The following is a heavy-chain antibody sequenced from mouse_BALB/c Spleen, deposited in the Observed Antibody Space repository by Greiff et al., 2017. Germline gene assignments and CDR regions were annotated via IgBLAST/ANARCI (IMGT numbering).Heavy chain of an antibody. Sequence: QVHVKQSGAELVRPGTSVKVSCKASGYAFTNYLIEWVKQRPGQGLEWIGVINPGSGGTNYNEKFKGKATLAADKSSSTAYMQLSSLTSDDSAVYFCARCWDGWFAYWGQGTLVTVSA. D-gene: IGHD4-1*01. CDR3: ARCWDGWFAY. V-gene: IGHV1-54*01. CDR2: INPGSGGT. J-gene: IGHJ3*01. CDR1: GYAFTNYL.